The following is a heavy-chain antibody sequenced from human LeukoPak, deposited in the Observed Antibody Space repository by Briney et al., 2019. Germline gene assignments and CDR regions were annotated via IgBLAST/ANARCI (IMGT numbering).Heavy chain of an antibody. CDR3: AREEKDSSGYFWFDP. V-gene: IGHV3-21*01. CDR2: ISSSSTYI. D-gene: IGHD6-19*01. J-gene: IGHJ5*02. CDR1: GFTFSSYS. Sequence: GGSLRLSCAASGFTFSSYSMNWVRQAPGKGLEWVSSISSSSTYIYYADSVKGRFTISRDNAKNSLYLQMNSLRTEDTAVYYCAREEKDSSGYFWFDPWGQGTLVTVSS.